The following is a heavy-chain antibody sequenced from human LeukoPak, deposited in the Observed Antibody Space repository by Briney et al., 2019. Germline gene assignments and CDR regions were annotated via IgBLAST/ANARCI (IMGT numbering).Heavy chain of an antibody. CDR2: IKQDGSEK. Sequence: GGSLRLSCAASGFTFSSYWMTWVRQAPGKGLEWVANIKQDGSEKYYVDSVKGRFTISRDNAKNSLYLQMNSLRAEDTAVYYCARGSNYGSPYYFDYWGQGTLVTVPS. D-gene: IGHD4-11*01. V-gene: IGHV3-7*05. J-gene: IGHJ4*02. CDR3: ARGSNYGSPYYFDY. CDR1: GFTFSSYW.